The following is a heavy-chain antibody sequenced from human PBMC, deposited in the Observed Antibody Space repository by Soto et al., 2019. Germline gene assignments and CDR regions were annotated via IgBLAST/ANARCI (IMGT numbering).Heavy chain of an antibody. D-gene: IGHD3-9*01. CDR1: DYTFASYG. V-gene: IGHV1-18*01. Sequence: ASVKVSCKASDYTFASYGVSWVLQAPGQGLEWMGWISAYTGNTNYAQKFQGRVTLTTDTSTSTAYMELRSLTSDDTALYYCARDVDERLTGYYIPFDYWGQGTQVTVS. CDR3: ARDVDERLTGYYIPFDY. CDR2: ISAYTGNT. J-gene: IGHJ4*02.